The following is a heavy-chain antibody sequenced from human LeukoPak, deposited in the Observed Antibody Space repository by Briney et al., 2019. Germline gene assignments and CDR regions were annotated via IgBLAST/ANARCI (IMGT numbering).Heavy chain of an antibody. CDR3: ARGLRGGPLSIAGSPVDHAFDI. V-gene: IGHV1-2*02. CDR1: GYTFTGYY. J-gene: IGHJ3*02. CDR2: INPDSGGT. Sequence: ASVKVSCKASGYTFTGYYMHWVRQAPGQGLEWMGWINPDSGGTIYAQNFQGRVTMTRDTSISTAYMELSSLRSDDTAVYYCARGLRGGPLSIAGSPVDHAFDIWGQGTMVTVSS. D-gene: IGHD5-12*01.